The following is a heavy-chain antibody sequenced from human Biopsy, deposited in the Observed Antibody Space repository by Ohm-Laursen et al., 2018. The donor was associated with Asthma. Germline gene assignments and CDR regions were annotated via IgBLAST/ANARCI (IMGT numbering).Heavy chain of an antibody. Sequence: ASVKVSCKMSGYTFTAYYIHWVRQAPGQGLEWMGRINPSSGDTNYPQNFQGRVTVTRDTSISTAYMELSRLRSDDTAVYYCAREGITGTTAWFDPWGQGTLVTVSS. CDR3: AREGITGTTAWFDP. V-gene: IGHV1-2*06. CDR1: GYTFTAYY. J-gene: IGHJ5*02. CDR2: INPSSGDT. D-gene: IGHD1-7*01.